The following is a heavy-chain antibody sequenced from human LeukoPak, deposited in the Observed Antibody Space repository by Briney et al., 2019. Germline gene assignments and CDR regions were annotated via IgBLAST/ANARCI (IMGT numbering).Heavy chain of an antibody. CDR2: IYYSGST. D-gene: IGHD6-13*01. J-gene: IGHJ4*02. CDR3: AGASMRAPTRAAAGNDY. CDR1: GGSISPYY. Sequence: PSQTLSLTCTVSGGSISPYYWSWIRQPPGKGLEWIGYIYYSGSTNYNPSLKSRVTISVDTSKNQFSLKLSSVTAADTAVYYCAGASMRAPTRAAAGNDYWGQGPLVTVSS. V-gene: IGHV4-59*01.